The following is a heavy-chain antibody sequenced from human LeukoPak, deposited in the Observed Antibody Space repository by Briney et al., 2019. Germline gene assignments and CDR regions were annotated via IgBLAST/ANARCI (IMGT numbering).Heavy chain of an antibody. CDR1: GFTLSSYV. V-gene: IGHV3-30*04. J-gene: IGHJ4*02. CDR3: ATGDDTSGPDLYYFDF. D-gene: IGHD3-22*01. Sequence: GGSLRLSCAASGFTLSSYVMHWVRQAPGKGLEWVAVISRDGRTNYCADSVKGRFTISRDNSKNTLYVQMNSLRAEDTAVYYCATGDDTSGPDLYYFDFWGQGTLVTVSS. CDR2: ISRDGRTN.